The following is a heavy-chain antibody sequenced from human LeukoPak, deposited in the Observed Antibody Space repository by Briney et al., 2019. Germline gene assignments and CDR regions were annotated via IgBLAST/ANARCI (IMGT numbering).Heavy chain of an antibody. CDR3: AKETMVRGVTI. CDR1: GFTFDDYA. D-gene: IGHD3-10*01. J-gene: IGHJ4*02. CDR2: ISWNSGSI. V-gene: IGHV3-9*01. Sequence: GGSLRLSCAASGFTFDDYAMHWVRQAPGKGLEWVSGISWNSGSIGYADSVKGRFTISRDNAKNSLYLQMNSLRAEDTAVYYCAKETMVRGVTIWGQGTLVTVSS.